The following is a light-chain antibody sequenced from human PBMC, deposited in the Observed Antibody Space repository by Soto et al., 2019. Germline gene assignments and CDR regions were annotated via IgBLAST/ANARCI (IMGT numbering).Light chain of an antibody. J-gene: IGKJ5*01. V-gene: IGKV3-20*01. CDR2: GAS. CDR1: QSIGRNY. Sequence: EIVLTQSPDTLSLSPGERAILSCRASQSIGRNYLAWYQQKPGQAPRLLIHGASSRATDIPDRFSGSGSGTDFTLTISRLEPEDFAVYYCQQYAKSPITFGQGTRLEIK. CDR3: QQYAKSPIT.